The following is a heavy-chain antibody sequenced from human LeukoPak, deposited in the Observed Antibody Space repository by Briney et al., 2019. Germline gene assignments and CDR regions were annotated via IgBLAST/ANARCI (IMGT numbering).Heavy chain of an antibody. CDR1: GGSISSYY. V-gene: IGHV4-59*01. CDR3: ARGVRYFDWLYDY. J-gene: IGHJ4*02. CDR2: IYYSGST. D-gene: IGHD3-9*01. Sequence: PSETLSLTCTVSGGSISSYYWSWIRQPPGKGLEWIGYIYYSGSTNYNPSLKSRVTISVDTSKNQFSLKLSSVTAADTAVYYCARGVRYFDWLYDYWGQGTLVTVSS.